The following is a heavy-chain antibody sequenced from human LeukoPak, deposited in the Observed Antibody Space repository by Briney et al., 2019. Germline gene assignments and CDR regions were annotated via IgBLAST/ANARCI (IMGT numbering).Heavy chain of an antibody. V-gene: IGHV3-30*18. D-gene: IGHD6-13*01. CDR1: GFTFSSYG. J-gene: IGHJ4*02. CDR2: ISYDGSNK. CDR3: AKEGIAAAGTGATDY. Sequence: PGRSLRLSCVASGFTFSSYGMHWVRQAPGKGLEWVAVISYDGSNKYYADSVKGRFTISRDNSKNTLYLQMNSLRAEDTAVYYCAKEGIAAAGTGATDYWGQGTLVTVSS.